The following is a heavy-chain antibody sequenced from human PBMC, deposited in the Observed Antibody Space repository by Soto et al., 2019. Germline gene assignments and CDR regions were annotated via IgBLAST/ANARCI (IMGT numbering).Heavy chain of an antibody. V-gene: IGHV1-18*01. CDR1: GYTFTNYG. D-gene: IGHD2-2*01. J-gene: IGHJ4*02. Sequence: QVQLVQSGAEVKKPGASVKVSCKASGYTFTNYGISWVRQAPGQGLEWMGWISAYNGNTDYAQKLQGRVTMTTDTATSIGKRELRSMRSDDTAVYYCARVGAYCVSTSCHDYWGQGTLVTVSS. CDR3: ARVGAYCVSTSCHDY. CDR2: ISAYNGNT.